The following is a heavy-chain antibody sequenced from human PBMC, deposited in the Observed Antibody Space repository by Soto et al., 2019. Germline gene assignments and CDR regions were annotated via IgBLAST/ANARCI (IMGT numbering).Heavy chain of an antibody. J-gene: IGHJ3*02. Sequence: SVKVSCKASGFTFTSSAVQWVRQARGQRLEWIGWIVVGSGNTNYAQKFQERVTITRDMSTSTAYMELSSLRSEDTAAYYCAAVNCSSTSCYRGDAFDIWGQGTMVTVSS. CDR2: IVVGSGNT. D-gene: IGHD2-2*02. CDR3: AAVNCSSTSCYRGDAFDI. CDR1: GFTFTSSA. V-gene: IGHV1-58*01.